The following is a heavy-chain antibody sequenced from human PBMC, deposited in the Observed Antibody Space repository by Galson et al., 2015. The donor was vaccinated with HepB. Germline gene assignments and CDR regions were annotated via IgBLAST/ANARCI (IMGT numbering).Heavy chain of an antibody. CDR3: ARAPSGSYYIHYYYGMDV. V-gene: IGHV4-59*01. J-gene: IGHJ6*02. D-gene: IGHD1-26*01. Sequence: ETLSLTCTVSGGSISSYYWSWIRQPPGKGLEWIGYIYYSGSTNYNPSLKSRVTISVDTSKNQFSLKLSSVTAADTAVYYCARAPSGSYYIHYYYGMDVWGQGTTVTVSS. CDR2: IYYSGST. CDR1: GGSISSYY.